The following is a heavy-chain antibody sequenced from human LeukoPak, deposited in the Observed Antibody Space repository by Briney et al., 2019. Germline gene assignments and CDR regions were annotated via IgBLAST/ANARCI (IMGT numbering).Heavy chain of an antibody. D-gene: IGHD1-26*01. J-gene: IGHJ4*02. Sequence: GGSLRLSCAASGFTFSNYWMHWVRQAPGKGLERVSRINTDGTSTIYADSVRGRFTISRDNSKNTVYLQMNSLRAEDTAVYYCARGSVGPDCWGQGTLVTVSS. V-gene: IGHV3-74*01. CDR2: INTDGTST. CDR3: ARGSVGPDC. CDR1: GFTFSNYW.